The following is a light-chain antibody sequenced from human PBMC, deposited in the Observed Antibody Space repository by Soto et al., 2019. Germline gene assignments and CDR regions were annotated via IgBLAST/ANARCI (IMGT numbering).Light chain of an antibody. CDR3: QHYNSYSEA. CDR1: QTISSW. V-gene: IGKV1-5*03. J-gene: IGKJ1*01. CDR2: KAS. Sequence: DIQMNQSQSTLSGSVGDRVTITCRASQTISSWLAWYQQKPGKAPKLLIYKASTLKSGVPSRFSGSGSGTEFTLTISSLQPDDFATYYCQHYNSYSEAFGQGTKAAIK.